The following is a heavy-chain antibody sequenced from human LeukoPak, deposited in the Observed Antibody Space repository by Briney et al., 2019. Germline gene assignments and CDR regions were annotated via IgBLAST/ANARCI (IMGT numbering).Heavy chain of an antibody. Sequence: SETLSLTCTVSGGSISSYYWSWIRQPPGKGLEWIWYIYYSGSTNYNPSLKSRVTISVDTSKNQFSLKLSSVTAADTAVYYCARDLDGYSPYYFDYWGQGTLVTVSS. CDR1: GGSISSYY. V-gene: IGHV4-59*01. CDR3: ARDLDGYSPYYFDY. CDR2: IYYSGST. D-gene: IGHD3-22*01. J-gene: IGHJ4*02.